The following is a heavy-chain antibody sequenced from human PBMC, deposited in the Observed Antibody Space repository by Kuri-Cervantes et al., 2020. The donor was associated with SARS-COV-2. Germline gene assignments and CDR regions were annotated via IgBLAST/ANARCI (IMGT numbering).Heavy chain of an antibody. V-gene: IGHV1-2*02. D-gene: IGHD3-16*01. CDR1: GYTFTGYY. Sequence: ASVKVSCKASGYTFTGYYIHWVRQAPGHGLEWMGWINPSGGGTHYSQKFQDRVTMTRDTSISTAYMELSRLRSDDTAVYYCARAYQGLGIWGDIDYWGQGTLVTVSS. CDR3: ARAYQGLGIWGDIDY. J-gene: IGHJ4*02. CDR2: INPSGGGT.